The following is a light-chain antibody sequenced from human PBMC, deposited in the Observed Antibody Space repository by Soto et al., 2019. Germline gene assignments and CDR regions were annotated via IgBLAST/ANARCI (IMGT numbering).Light chain of an antibody. CDR3: QQRANGPWT. CDR1: QTIAKY. V-gene: IGKV3-11*01. J-gene: IGKJ1*01. CDR2: ESS. Sequence: EIVLTQSPATLSLSPGDGATLSCRASQTIAKYLAWYQQKPGQAPRLLIYESSERASGVPSRFSGGGSGTDFTLTISSLEPEDFAFYYCQQRANGPWTFGQGTKVDIK.